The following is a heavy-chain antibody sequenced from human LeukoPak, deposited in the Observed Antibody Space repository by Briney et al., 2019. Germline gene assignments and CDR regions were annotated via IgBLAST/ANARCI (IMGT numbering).Heavy chain of an antibody. CDR3: ARRGVARFENWFDP. CDR1: GGTFSSYA. Sequence: GASVKVSCKASGGTFSSYAISWVRQAPGQGLEWMGGIIPIFGTANYAQKFQGRVTITADESTSTAYMELSSLRSEDTAVYYCARRGVARFENWFDPWGQGTLVTVSS. CDR2: IIPIFGTA. V-gene: IGHV1-69*01. D-gene: IGHD3-10*01. J-gene: IGHJ5*02.